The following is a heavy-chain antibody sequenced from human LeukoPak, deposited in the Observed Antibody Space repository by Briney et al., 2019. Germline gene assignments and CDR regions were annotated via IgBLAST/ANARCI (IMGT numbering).Heavy chain of an antibody. CDR1: GFTFSSYA. CDR3: ARDWAAADY. Sequence: GGSLRLSCAASGFTFSSYAMHWVRQAPGKGLEYVSAISSNGGSTYYATSVKGRFTISRDNSKNTLYLQMGSLRAEDMAVYYCARDWAAADYWGQGTLVTVSS. V-gene: IGHV3-64*01. D-gene: IGHD3-16*01. J-gene: IGHJ4*02. CDR2: ISSNGGST.